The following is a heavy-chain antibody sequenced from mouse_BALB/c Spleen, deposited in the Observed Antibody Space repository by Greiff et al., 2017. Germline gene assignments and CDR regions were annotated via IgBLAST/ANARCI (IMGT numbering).Heavy chain of an antibody. CDR1: GFTFSSYT. D-gene: IGHD1-1*01. J-gene: IGHJ2*01. V-gene: IGHV5-6-4*01. CDR3: ARHGTTVVATDYFDY. CDR2: ISSGGSYT. Sequence: EVKVVESGGGLVKPGGSLKLSCAASGFTFSSYTMSWVRQTPEKRLEWVATISSGGSYTYYPDSVKGRFTISRDNAKNTLYLQMSSLKSEDTAMYYCARHGTTVVATDYFDYWGQGTTLTVSS.